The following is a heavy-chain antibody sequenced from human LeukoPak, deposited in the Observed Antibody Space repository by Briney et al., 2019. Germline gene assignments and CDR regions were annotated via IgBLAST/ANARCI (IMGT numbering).Heavy chain of an antibody. CDR1: GFTFSSCW. CDR2: IKQDGSEK. V-gene: IGHV3-7*01. Sequence: GGSLRLSCAASGFTFSSCWMSWVRQAPGKGLEWVANIKQDGSEKYYVDSVKGRFTISRDNAKNSLYLQMNSLRAEDTAVYYCARGKWFGEWGQGTLVTVSS. J-gene: IGHJ4*02. D-gene: IGHD3-10*01. CDR3: ARGKWFGE.